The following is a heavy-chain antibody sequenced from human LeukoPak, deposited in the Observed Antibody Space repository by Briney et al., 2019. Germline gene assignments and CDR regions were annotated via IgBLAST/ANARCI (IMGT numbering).Heavy chain of an antibody. CDR1: RFSFSSYW. Sequence: GGSLRLSCAASRFSFSSYWMSWVRQAPGKGLEWVANIKQDGSETYYVDSVRGRFTISRDNAKNSLYLQMSSLRVEDTAVYYCATNWVSDYWGQGTLVIVSS. D-gene: IGHD3-16*01. V-gene: IGHV3-7*01. CDR2: IKQDGSET. CDR3: ATNWVSDY. J-gene: IGHJ4*02.